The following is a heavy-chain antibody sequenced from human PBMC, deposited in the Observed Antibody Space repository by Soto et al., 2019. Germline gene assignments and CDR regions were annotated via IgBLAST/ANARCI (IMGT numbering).Heavy chain of an antibody. D-gene: IGHD5-12*01. Sequence: SQTLTLTCAISGNSVSNNSAFLNWIREAPSRGLEWLGRTYFRSKWYNDYAVSVKSRIIINPDTSNNQFSLQLNSVTPEDTAVYFCAKGDNLGPKTGYAFDPWGQGIMVTVSS. CDR1: GNSVSNNSAF. CDR2: TYFRSKWYN. V-gene: IGHV6-1*01. J-gene: IGHJ5*02. CDR3: AKGDNLGPKTGYAFDP.